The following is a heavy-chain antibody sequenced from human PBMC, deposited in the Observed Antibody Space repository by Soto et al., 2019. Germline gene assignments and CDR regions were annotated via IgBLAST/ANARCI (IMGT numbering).Heavy chain of an antibody. Sequence: GESLKISCKGSGYSFTSYWIGWVRQMPGKGLEWMGIIYPGDSDTRYSPSFQGQVTISADKSISTAYLQWSSLKASDTAMYYCARHDHDYGGNNYYYYGMDFWGQGTTVTVSS. D-gene: IGHD4-17*01. CDR3: ARHDHDYGGNNYYYYGMDF. V-gene: IGHV5-51*01. CDR1: GYSFTSYW. J-gene: IGHJ6*02. CDR2: IYPGDSDT.